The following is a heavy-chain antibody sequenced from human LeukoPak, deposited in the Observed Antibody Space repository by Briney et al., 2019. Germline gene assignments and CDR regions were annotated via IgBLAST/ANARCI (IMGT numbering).Heavy chain of an antibody. D-gene: IGHD1-26*01. V-gene: IGHV1-69*04. CDR2: IIPILGIA. J-gene: IGHJ4*02. CDR1: GGTFSSYA. CDR3: AIVGAWGIFDY. Sequence: AASVKVSCKASGGTFSSYAISWVRQAPGQGLEWMGRIIPILGIANYAQKFQGRVTITADKSTSTAYMELSSLRSEDTAVYYCAIVGAWGIFDYWGQGTLVTVSS.